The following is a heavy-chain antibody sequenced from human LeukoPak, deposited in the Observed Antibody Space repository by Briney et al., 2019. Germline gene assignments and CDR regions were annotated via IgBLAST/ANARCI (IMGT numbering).Heavy chain of an antibody. CDR2: IYTSGST. D-gene: IGHD3-3*02. V-gene: IGHV4-61*02. Sequence: PSETLSLTCTVSGGSISSGSYYWSWIRQPPGKGLEWIGRIYTSGSTNYNPSLKSRVTISVATSKNQFSLKLRSVTAADTAVYYCARSHFRPSGYYYMDVWGKGTTVPVPS. CDR1: GGSISSGSYY. CDR3: ARSHFRPSGYYYMDV. J-gene: IGHJ6*03.